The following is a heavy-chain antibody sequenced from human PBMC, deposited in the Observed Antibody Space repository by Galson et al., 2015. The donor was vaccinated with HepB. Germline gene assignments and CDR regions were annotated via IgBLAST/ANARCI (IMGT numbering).Heavy chain of an antibody. J-gene: IGHJ3*02. CDR3: ARHASYYYGSGSYSHDASDI. D-gene: IGHD3-10*01. CDR1: GYSFTSYW. CDR2: IDPSDSYT. Sequence: QSGAEVKKPGESLRISCKGSGYSFTSYWISWVRQMPGKGLEWMGRIDPSDSYTNYSPSFQGHVTISADKSISTAYLQWSSLKASDTAMYYCARHASYYYGSGSYSHDASDIWGQGTMVTVSS. V-gene: IGHV5-10-1*01.